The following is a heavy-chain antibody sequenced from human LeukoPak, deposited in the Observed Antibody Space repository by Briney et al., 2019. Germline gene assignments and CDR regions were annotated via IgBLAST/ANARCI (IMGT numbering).Heavy chain of an antibody. V-gene: IGHV4-59*08. CDR3: ARLDPGTDY. CDR1: GVSIGSYY. D-gene: IGHD1-26*01. CDR2: IYYSGST. J-gene: IGHJ4*02. Sequence: SETLSLTCTVSGVSIGSYYWSWIRQPPGKGLEWIGYIYYSGSTSYNPSLKSRVTISVDTSKNQFSLKLSSVTAADTAVYYCARLDPGTDYWGQGTLVTASS.